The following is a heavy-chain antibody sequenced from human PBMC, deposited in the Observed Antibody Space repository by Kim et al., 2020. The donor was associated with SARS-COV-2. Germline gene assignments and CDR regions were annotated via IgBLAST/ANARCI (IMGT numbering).Heavy chain of an antibody. CDR1: GGSISSYY. Sequence: SETLSLTCTVSGGSISSYYWSWIRQPPGKGLEWIGYIYYSGSTNYNPSLKSRVTISVDTSKNQFSLKLSSVTAADTAVYYCARKGWELLQFDPWGQGTLVTVSS. D-gene: IGHD1-26*01. J-gene: IGHJ5*02. CDR2: IYYSGST. CDR3: ARKGWELLQFDP. V-gene: IGHV4-59*01.